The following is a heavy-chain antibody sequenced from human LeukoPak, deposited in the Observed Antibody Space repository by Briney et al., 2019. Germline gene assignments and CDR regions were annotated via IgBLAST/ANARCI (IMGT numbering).Heavy chain of an antibody. CDR3: ARDAGHQLSRRNYYAMDV. V-gene: IGHV4-39*07. J-gene: IGHJ6*02. Sequence: SETLSLTCTVSGGSISSYYWGWIRQPPGKGLEWIGSIYYGGNTYYNPSLKSRVTISVDTSKNQFSLKVSSVTAADTAVYYCARDAGHQLSRRNYYAMDVWGQGTTVTVSS. D-gene: IGHD2-2*01. CDR2: IYYGGNT. CDR1: GGSISSYY.